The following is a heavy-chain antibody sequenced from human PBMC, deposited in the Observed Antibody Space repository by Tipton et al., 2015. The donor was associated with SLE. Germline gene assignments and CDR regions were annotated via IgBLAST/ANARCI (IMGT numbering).Heavy chain of an antibody. V-gene: IGHV4-59*01. CDR2: IHHSGRT. CDR3: AKGWGVYDPSDS. D-gene: IGHD5/OR15-5a*01. Sequence: PGLVKPSETLSLTCTVSGASISSYYWSWLRQPPGKGLEWIGNIHHSGRTYYNPSLISRPTMSVDTSNNQLSLRLSSVTAADTAVYYCAKGWGVYDPSDSWGQGTLVTVSS. CDR1: GASISSYY. J-gene: IGHJ4*02.